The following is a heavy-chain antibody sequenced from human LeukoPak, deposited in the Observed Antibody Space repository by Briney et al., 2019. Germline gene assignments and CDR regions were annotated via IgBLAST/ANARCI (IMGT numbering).Heavy chain of an antibody. Sequence: EASVKVSCKASGGTFSSYAISWVRQAPGQGLEWMGGIIPIFGTANYAQKFQGRVTITADESTSTAYMELSSLRSEDTAVYYCAREYGILTGYVVDNWFDPWGQGTLVTVSS. J-gene: IGHJ5*02. V-gene: IGHV1-69*13. D-gene: IGHD3-9*01. CDR2: IIPIFGTA. CDR1: GGTFSSYA. CDR3: AREYGILTGYVVDNWFDP.